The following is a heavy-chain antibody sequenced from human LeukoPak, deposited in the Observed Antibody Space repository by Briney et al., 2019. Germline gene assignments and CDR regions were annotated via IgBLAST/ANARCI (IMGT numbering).Heavy chain of an antibody. V-gene: IGHV1-69*05. J-gene: IGHJ4*02. CDR3: AREYGSYLLPSGY. D-gene: IGHD1-26*01. CDR2: IIPIFGTA. Sequence: ASVKVSCKASGGTFSSYAISWVRQAPGQGLEWMGRIIPIFGTANYAQKFQGRVTITTDESTSTAYMELRSLRSDDTAVYYCAREYGSYLLPSGYWGQGTLVTVSS. CDR1: GGTFSSYA.